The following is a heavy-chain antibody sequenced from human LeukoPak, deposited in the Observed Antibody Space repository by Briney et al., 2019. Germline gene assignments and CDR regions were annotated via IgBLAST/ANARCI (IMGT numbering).Heavy chain of an antibody. J-gene: IGHJ4*02. CDR1: GFTFSSYG. CDR2: ISYDGNNK. CDR3: AKLVEDSSGYYYGPRDY. Sequence: GGSLRLSCAASGFTFSSYGMHWVRQAPGKGLEWVAVISYDGNNKYYADSVKGRFTISRDNSKNTLYLQMNSLRAEDTAVYYCAKLVEDSSGYYYGPRDYWGQGTLVTVSS. D-gene: IGHD3-22*01. V-gene: IGHV3-30*18.